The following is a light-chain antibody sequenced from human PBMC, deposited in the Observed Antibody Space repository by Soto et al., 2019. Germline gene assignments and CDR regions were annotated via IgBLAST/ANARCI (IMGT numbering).Light chain of an antibody. V-gene: IGKV3-11*01. Sequence: EIVLTQSPATLSLSPGERATLSCRASQSVNSYLAWYQHKPGQAPRLLIHDASNRATGIPARFSGSGSGTDFTLTISILEPEYFAVYYCQQRTNWPSSTFGQGTRLEIK. J-gene: IGKJ5*01. CDR3: QQRTNWPSST. CDR2: DAS. CDR1: QSVNSY.